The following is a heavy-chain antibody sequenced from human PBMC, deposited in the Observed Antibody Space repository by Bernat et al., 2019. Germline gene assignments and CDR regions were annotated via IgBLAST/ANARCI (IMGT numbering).Heavy chain of an antibody. CDR3: ARGAAVAGGFDFDY. V-gene: IGHV3-53*02. CDR1: GFIVSTHY. CDR2: IYSAGST. D-gene: IGHD6-19*01. Sequence: EVQLVETGGGLIQPGGSLRLSCAASGFIVSTHYMSWVRQAPGKVLEWVSVIYSAGSTYYADSVHGRFSISRDISKNTVYLQMDSLRAEDTAVYFCARGAAVAGGFDFDYWGQGALVTVSS. J-gene: IGHJ4*02.